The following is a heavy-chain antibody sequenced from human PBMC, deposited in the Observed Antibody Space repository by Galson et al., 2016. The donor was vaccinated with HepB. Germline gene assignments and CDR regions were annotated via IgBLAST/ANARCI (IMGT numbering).Heavy chain of an antibody. CDR2: IKPHSGGT. D-gene: IGHD4-17*01. CDR1: GGTFSSNG. V-gene: IGHV1-2*02. CDR3: AREFNRHTVTTFYYYGMDV. Sequence: SVKVSCKAFGGTFSSNGIHWVRQAPGQGLEWMGLIKPHSGGTKYAQKFQGRVTLTRDTSTSTVYMELTSLRSDDTAVYFCAREFNRHTVTTFYYYGMDVWGQGTTVTVSS. J-gene: IGHJ6*02.